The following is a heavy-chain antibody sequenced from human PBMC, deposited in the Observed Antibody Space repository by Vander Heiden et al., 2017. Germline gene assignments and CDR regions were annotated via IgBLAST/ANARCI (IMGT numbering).Heavy chain of an antibody. CDR3: ARAILGGVFNI. Sequence: VQRVESGGALVKPGGSLRLSCAASGFTFRDYYMGWIRQAPGKGLEWISYISDRGDVVFYADSVEGRFTASRDDAKNSLDLQMNNLRGEDTAVYYCARAILGGVFNIWGQGTVVTVSS. CDR1: GFTFRDYY. D-gene: IGHD3-3*01. V-gene: IGHV3-11*01. CDR2: ISDRGDVV. J-gene: IGHJ3*02.